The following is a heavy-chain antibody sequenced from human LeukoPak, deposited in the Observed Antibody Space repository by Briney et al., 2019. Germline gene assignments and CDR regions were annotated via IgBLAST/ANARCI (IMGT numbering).Heavy chain of an antibody. CDR2: FDPNTGAT. CDR3: AGYTVVRGLTLSAFDI. J-gene: IGHJ3*02. CDR1: GDTLTGYY. Sequence: ASVKVSCKASGDTLTGYYIHWVRQAPRQGVEWMGCFDPNTGATHYAQKFQGRVTMTRDTSIDTDFLELRSLISDDTALYYCAGYTVVRGLTLSAFDIWGQGTMVTVSS. V-gene: IGHV1-2*02. D-gene: IGHD3-10*01.